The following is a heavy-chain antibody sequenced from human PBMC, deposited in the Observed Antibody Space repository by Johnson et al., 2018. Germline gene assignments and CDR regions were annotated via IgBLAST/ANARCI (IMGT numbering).Heavy chain of an antibody. V-gene: IGHV1-69*01. J-gene: IGHJ6*02. D-gene: IGHD6-6*01. CDR1: VGTFSSYA. Sequence: QVQLVESGAEVKKPGSSVKVSCKASVGTFSSYAISWVRQAPGQGLEWMGGIIPIFGTANYAQKFQGRVPMTADESTSTAYMELSSLRSEDTAVYYCAGGSGSSSRRYYYGTDVRGQGSTVTGSS. CDR2: IIPIFGTA. CDR3: AGGSGSSSRRYYYGTDV.